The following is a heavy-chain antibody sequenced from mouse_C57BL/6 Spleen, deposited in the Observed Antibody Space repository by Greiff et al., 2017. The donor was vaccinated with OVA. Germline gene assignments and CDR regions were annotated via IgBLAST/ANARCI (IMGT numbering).Heavy chain of an antibody. Sequence: EVQRVESGGGLVKPGGSLKLSCAASGFTFSSYAMSWVRQTPEKRLEWVATIRDGGSYTYYPDNVKGRFTISRDNAKNNLYLQMSHLKSEDTAMYYCAREGERVGGYDYWGQGTLVTVSA. J-gene: IGHJ3*01. CDR2: IRDGGSYT. V-gene: IGHV5-4*01. D-gene: IGHD1-1*01. CDR1: GFTFSSYA. CDR3: AREGERVGGYDY.